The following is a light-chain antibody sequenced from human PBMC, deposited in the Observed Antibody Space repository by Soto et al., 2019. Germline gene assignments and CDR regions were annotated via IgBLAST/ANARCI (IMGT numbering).Light chain of an antibody. V-gene: IGLV1-47*01. J-gene: IGLJ1*01. Sequence: QSVLTQPPSASGTPGQGVTISCSGSTSNIGSNYVYWYQQLPGTAPKLLIYRNNQRPSGVPDRFSGSKSGTSASLAISGLRSDDEADYSCATWDDSLNGFYVFGTGTKVTV. CDR2: RNN. CDR3: ATWDDSLNGFYV. CDR1: TSNIGSNY.